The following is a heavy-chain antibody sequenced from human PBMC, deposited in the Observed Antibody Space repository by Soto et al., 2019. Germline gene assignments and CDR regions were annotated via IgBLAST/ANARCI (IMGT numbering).Heavy chain of an antibody. CDR3: VKDKYDTSGYLFDS. J-gene: IGHJ4*02. CDR1: GFTFSSYG. D-gene: IGHD3-22*01. Sequence: HPGGSLRLACAASGFTFSSYGMHWVRQAPGKGLEWVAIISYDGSNKYYADSVKGRFTISRDNSKNTLYLQMNSLRAEDTAVYYCVKDKYDTSGYLFDSWGQGTLVTVSS. CDR2: ISYDGSNK. V-gene: IGHV3-30*18.